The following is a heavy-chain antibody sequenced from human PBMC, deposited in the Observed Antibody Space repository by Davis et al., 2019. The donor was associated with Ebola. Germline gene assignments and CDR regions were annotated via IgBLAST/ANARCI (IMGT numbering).Heavy chain of an antibody. CDR3: VNQWGGYIY. D-gene: IGHD5-18*01. Sequence: GESLKISCAASGFTISSNYMSWVRQAPGKGLEWVSVLYSGGSTYYADSLKGRFTISRDNSMNTLYLQMSSLRAEDTAVYYCVNQWGGYIYWGQGTLVTVSS. CDR2: LYSGGST. V-gene: IGHV3-53*05. CDR1: GFTISSNY. J-gene: IGHJ4*02.